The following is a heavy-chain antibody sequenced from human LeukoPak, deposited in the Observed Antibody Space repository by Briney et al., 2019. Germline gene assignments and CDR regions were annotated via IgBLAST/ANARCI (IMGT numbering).Heavy chain of an antibody. V-gene: IGHV1-2*02. Sequence: RASVKVSCKASGNTFTGYYMHWGRQAPGQGLEWIGWINPNSGGTNYAQKFQGRVTMTRDTSISAAYMELSSLRSDDTAIYYCATAFGVVDFDYWGQGTLVTVSS. J-gene: IGHJ4*02. D-gene: IGHD3-3*01. CDR2: INPNSGGT. CDR1: GNTFTGYY. CDR3: ATAFGVVDFDY.